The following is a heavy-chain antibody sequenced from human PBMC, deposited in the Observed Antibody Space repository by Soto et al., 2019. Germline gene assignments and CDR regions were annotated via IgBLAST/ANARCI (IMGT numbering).Heavy chain of an antibody. D-gene: IGHD6-6*01. CDR3: ARAYPYSSSFYRMDV. Sequence: GGSLRLSCAASGFTFSDYYMSWIRQAPGKGLEWVSYISSSSSYTNYADSVKGRFTISRDNAKNSLYLQMNSLRAEDTAVYYCARAYPYSSSFYRMDVWGQGTTVTVSS. V-gene: IGHV3-11*06. J-gene: IGHJ6*02. CDR2: ISSSSSYT. CDR1: GFTFSDYY.